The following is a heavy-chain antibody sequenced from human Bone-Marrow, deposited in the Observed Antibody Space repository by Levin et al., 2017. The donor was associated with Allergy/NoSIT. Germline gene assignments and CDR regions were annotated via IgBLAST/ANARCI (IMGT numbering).Heavy chain of an antibody. CDR2: ISSSSSYI. D-gene: IGHD2-21*02. Sequence: PGGSLRLSCAASGFTFSSYSMNWVRQAPGKGLEWVSSISSSSSYIYYADSVKGRFTISRDNAKNSLYLQMNSLRAEDTAVYYCSRDAPRGEMVVTAIFDYWGQGTLVTVSS. J-gene: IGHJ4*02. V-gene: IGHV3-21*01. CDR3: SRDAPRGEMVVTAIFDY. CDR1: GFTFSSYS.